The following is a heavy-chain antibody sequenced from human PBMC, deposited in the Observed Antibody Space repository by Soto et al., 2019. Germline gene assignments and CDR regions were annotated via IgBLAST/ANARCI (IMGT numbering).Heavy chain of an antibody. CDR1: GDSIRGSNFY. Sequence: QLQLQESGPGLVKPSETLSLTCTLSGDSIRGSNFYWAWIRQPPGQELEWVGTVYYSGSTYYHPSLKSRVTLSVDQSKNQFSLRLSSVTASDTGTYFCARHGGTTPFDFWGQGIQVAVSS. J-gene: IGHJ4*02. CDR2: VYYSGST. CDR3: ARHGGTTPFDF. V-gene: IGHV4-39*01. D-gene: IGHD4-17*01.